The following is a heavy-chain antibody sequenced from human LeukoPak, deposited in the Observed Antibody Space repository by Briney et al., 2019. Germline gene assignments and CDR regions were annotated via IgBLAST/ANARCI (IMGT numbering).Heavy chain of an antibody. J-gene: IGHJ4*02. V-gene: IGHV3-74*01. CDR3: AKSGRYCSGGSCYQEASLDY. Sequence: PGGSLRLSCTASGFTFSSYWMHWVRQAPGKGLVWVSHINSDGSSTSYADSVKGRFTISRDNSKNTLYLQMNSLRAEDTAVYYCAKSGRYCSGGSCYQEASLDYWGQGTLVTVSS. CDR2: INSDGSST. D-gene: IGHD2-15*01. CDR1: GFTFSSYW.